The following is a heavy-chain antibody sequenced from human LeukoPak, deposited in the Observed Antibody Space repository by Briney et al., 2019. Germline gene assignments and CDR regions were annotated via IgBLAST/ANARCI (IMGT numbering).Heavy chain of an antibody. CDR3: ARGGYVRSYYYYMDV. CDR2: IIPIFGTA. Sequence: ASVKVSCKASGGTFSSYAISWVRQAPGQGLEWMGGIIPIFGTANYAQKFQGRVTITTDESTSTAYMELSSLRSEDTAVYYCARGGYVRSYYYYMDVWGKGTTVTVSS. D-gene: IGHD5-12*01. V-gene: IGHV1-69*05. J-gene: IGHJ6*03. CDR1: GGTFSSYA.